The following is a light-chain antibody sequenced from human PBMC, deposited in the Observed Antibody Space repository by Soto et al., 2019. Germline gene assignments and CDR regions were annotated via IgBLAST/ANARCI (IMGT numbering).Light chain of an antibody. CDR2: EGS. CDR1: SSDVGSYNL. Sequence: QFALTQPASVSGSPGQSITISCSGTSSDVGSYNLVSWYQQHPGKAPKLMIYEGSKRPSGVSNRFSGSKSGTTASLTISGLQAEDEADYHCCSYAGSRTPLYVFGTGTKVTVL. J-gene: IGLJ1*01. CDR3: CSYAGSRTPLYV. V-gene: IGLV2-23*01.